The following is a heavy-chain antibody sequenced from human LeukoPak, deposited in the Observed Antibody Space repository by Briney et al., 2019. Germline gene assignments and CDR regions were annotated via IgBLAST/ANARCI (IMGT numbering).Heavy chain of an antibody. D-gene: IGHD2-2*01. CDR3: ARRYCTSTTCSHFDC. V-gene: IGHV3-64*01. CDR2: ISSDGGSP. Sequence: PRGSLRLSCAASGFTFSSYGMHWVRQAPGKGLEYVSAISSDGGSPYYANSVKGRFTISRDNSKNTLYLQMGSLRAEDTAVYYCARRYCTSTTCSHFDCWGQGTLVTVSS. CDR1: GFTFSSYG. J-gene: IGHJ4*02.